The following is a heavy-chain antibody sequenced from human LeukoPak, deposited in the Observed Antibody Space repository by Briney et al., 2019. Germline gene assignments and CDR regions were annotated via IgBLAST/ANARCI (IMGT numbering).Heavy chain of an antibody. D-gene: IGHD5-18*01. Sequence: GGSLRLSCEASGFTFGSHAMSWVRQAPGKGLEWVTGIFGSGGSPHYADPVKGRFTISRDNSRNTVYLQINSLRAEDTAVYYCGKTTVGYSSGQKPAWPVDYWGQGTLVTVSS. CDR1: GFTFGSHA. V-gene: IGHV3-23*01. J-gene: IGHJ4*02. CDR2: IFGSGGSP. CDR3: GKTTVGYSSGQKPAWPVDY.